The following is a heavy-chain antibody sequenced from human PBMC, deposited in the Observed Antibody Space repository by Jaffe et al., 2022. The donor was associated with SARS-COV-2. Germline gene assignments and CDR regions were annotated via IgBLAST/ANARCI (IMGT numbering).Heavy chain of an antibody. CDR1: GFTFSDYY. J-gene: IGHJ3*02. V-gene: IGHV3-21*02. D-gene: IGHD3-3*01. Sequence: EVQLVESGGGLVKPGGSLRLSCAASGFTFSDYYMNWVRQAPGKGLEWVSAISSGGSNVYQADSVKGRFTISRDNARSSLYLQMNSLRAEDTAVFYCARGRFYAFDIWGQGTTVTVSS. CDR3: ARGRFYAFDI. CDR2: ISSGGSNV.